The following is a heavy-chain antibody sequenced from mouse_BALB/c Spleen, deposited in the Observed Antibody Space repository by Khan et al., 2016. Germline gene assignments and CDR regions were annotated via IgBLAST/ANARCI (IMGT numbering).Heavy chain of an antibody. CDR2: TVPGSGST. CDR3: ARGGRKGWQCVV. Sequence: QVQLQQSGAELMKPWASAKISCKATGYTFSSYWIERVKQRPGHGLEWSGETVPGSGSTNDNEKFKVKATFTADTSSNTAYMQLSSLTAEDSANFYTARGGRKGWQCVVGGAATTVTVS. CDR1: GYTFSSYW. J-gene: IGHJ1*01. D-gene: IGHD1-1*02. V-gene: IGHV1-9*01.